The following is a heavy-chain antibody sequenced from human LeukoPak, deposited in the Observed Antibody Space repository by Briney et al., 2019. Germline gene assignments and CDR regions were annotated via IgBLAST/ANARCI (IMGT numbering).Heavy chain of an antibody. D-gene: IGHD5-18*01. CDR2: IYSSGNT. V-gene: IGHV4-39*07. Sequence: SETLSLTCTVSGGSISSSSYYWSWIRQPAGKGLEWIGRIYSSGNTYYNPSLKSRVTMSVDTSKNQFSLKLSSVTAADTAVYYCARGGRQLWSSIGAFDIWGRGTTVTVSS. CDR3: ARGGRQLWSSIGAFDI. J-gene: IGHJ3*02. CDR1: GGSISSSSYY.